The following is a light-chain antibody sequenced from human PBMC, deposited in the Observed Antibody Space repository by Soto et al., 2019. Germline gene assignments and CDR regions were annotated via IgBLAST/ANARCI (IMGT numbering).Light chain of an antibody. CDR3: ASWDASLNGWV. Sequence: QPVLTQPPSASGTPGQRVTISCSGSRSNIGSDTVNWYQQLPGTAPKLLIHRTNQRPSGVPGRFSGSKSGTSASLAISGLQPEDEADYHCASWDASLNGWVFGGGTKLTVL. V-gene: IGLV1-44*01. CDR2: RTN. CDR1: RSNIGSDT. J-gene: IGLJ3*02.